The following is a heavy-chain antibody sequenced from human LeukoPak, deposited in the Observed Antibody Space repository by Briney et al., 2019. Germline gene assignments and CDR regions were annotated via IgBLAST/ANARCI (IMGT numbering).Heavy chain of an antibody. CDR3: AKESGIAAAGTGQYYFDY. CDR1: GFTFSSYG. CDR2: ISYDGSNK. V-gene: IGHV3-30*18. Sequence: PGGSLRLSCAASGFTFSSYGMHWVRQAPGKGLEWVAVISYDGSNKYYADSVKGRFTISRDNSKNTLYLQMNSLRAEDTAVYYCAKESGIAAAGTGQYYFDYWGQGTLVTVSS. D-gene: IGHD6-13*01. J-gene: IGHJ4*02.